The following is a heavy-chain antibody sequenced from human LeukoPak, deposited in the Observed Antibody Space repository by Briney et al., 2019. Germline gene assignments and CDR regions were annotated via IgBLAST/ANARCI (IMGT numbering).Heavy chain of an antibody. Sequence: SVKVSCKASGGTFRSYAISWVRQAPGQGLEWMGGILPLFRTPTYAQKLQYRVTFTTDDSTNAAYMELSSLRSEDTAVYYWARAHKKVEPSATYGHYYYTDVWGTGTTVTVSS. D-gene: IGHD2-2*01. J-gene: IGHJ6*03. V-gene: IGHV1-69*05. CDR2: ILPLFRTP. CDR3: ARAHKKVEPSATYGHYYYTDV. CDR1: GGTFRSYA.